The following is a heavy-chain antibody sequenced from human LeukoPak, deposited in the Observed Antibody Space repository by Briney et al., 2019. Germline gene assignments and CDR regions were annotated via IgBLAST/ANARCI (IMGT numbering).Heavy chain of an antibody. CDR3: ARERATLDYYYYMDV. D-gene: IGHD5-12*01. V-gene: IGHV3-20*04. CDR2: INWNGGST. J-gene: IGHJ6*03. CDR1: GFTFDDYG. Sequence: GGSLRLSCAVSGFTFDDYGMSWVRQAPGKGLEWVSGINWNGGSTGYADSVKGRFTISRDNAKNSLYLQMNSLRAEDTALYYCARERATLDYYYYMDVWGKGTTVTVSS.